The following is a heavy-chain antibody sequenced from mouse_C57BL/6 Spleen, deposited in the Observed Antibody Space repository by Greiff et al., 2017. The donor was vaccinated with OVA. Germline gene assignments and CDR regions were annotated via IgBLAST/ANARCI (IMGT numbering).Heavy chain of an antibody. V-gene: IGHV1-69*01. J-gene: IGHJ4*01. CDR1: GYTFTSYW. CDR3: ARLIYDGYHYAMDY. Sequence: QVQLQQPGAELVMPGASVKLSCKASGYTFTSYWMHWVKQRPGQGLEWIGEIDPSDSYTNYNQKFKGKSTLTVDKSSSTDYMQLSSLTSEDSAVYYCARLIYDGYHYAMDYWGQGTSVTVSS. D-gene: IGHD2-3*01. CDR2: IDPSDSYT.